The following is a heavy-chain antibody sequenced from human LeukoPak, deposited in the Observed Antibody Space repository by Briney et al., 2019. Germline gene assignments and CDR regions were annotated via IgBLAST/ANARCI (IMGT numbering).Heavy chain of an antibody. CDR3: ARGYSIRWVHPYY. CDR2: INPNSGDT. D-gene: IGHD4-11*01. Sequence: ASVKVSCKASGYTFTDYYMHWVRQAPGQGLEWMGWINPNSGDTNYAQKFQGRVTMTRDTSTSTVYMELSSLRSEDTAVYYCARGYSIRWVHPYYWGQGTLVTVSS. CDR1: GYTFTDYY. V-gene: IGHV1-2*02. J-gene: IGHJ4*02.